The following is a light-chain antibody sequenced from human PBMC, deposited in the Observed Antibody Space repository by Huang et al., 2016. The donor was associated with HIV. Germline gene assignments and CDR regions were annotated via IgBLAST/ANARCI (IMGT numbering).Light chain of an antibody. CDR1: HDISNY. V-gene: IGKV1-33*01. CDR2: DAS. J-gene: IGKJ2*01. Sequence: DIQMTQSPSFLSASVGDRVTITCQASHDISNYLNWYQQKPGKAPKLLIYDASSLKKGVPSRFSGSASGTDFTFTISRLRPEDFATYYCQQYDKLPQTFGQGTKLEIK. CDR3: QQYDKLPQT.